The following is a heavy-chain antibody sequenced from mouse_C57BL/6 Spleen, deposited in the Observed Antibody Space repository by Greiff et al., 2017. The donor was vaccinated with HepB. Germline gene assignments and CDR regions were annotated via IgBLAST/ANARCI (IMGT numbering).Heavy chain of an antibody. Sequence: EVKLVESGGGLVQPKGSLKLSCAASGFSFNTYAMNWVRQAPGKGLEWVARIRSKSNNYATYYADSVKDRFTISRDDSESMLYLQMNNLKTEDTAMYYCVREAPYYSKGGFAYWGQGTLVTVSA. J-gene: IGHJ3*01. CDR3: VREAPYYSKGGFAY. CDR1: GFSFNTYA. V-gene: IGHV10-1*01. D-gene: IGHD2-5*01. CDR2: IRSKSNNYAT.